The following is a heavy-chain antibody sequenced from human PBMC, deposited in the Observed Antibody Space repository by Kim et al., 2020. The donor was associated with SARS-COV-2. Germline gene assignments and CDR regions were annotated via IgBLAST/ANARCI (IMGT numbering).Heavy chain of an antibody. CDR2: INHSGST. D-gene: IGHD3-22*01. V-gene: IGHV4-34*01. Sequence: SETLSLTCAVYGGSFSGYYWSWIRQPPGKGLEWIGEINHSGSTNYNPSLKSRVTISVDTSKNQFSLKLSSVTAADTAVYYCARGFYDSSGYYPLVAKYYYYGMDVWGRGTTVTVSS. J-gene: IGHJ6*02. CDR3: ARGFYDSSGYYPLVAKYYYYGMDV. CDR1: GGSFSGYY.